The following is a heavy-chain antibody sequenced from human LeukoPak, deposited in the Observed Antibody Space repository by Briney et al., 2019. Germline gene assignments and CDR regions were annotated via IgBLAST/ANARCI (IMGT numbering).Heavy chain of an antibody. V-gene: IGHV1-69-2*01. D-gene: IGHD5-24*01. CDR1: GYTFTDYY. CDR3: ATVGDGYNSSPGDVDY. Sequence: ASVKVSCKVSGYTFTDYYMHWVQQAPGKGLEWMGLVDPEDGETIYAEKFQGRVTKTADTSTDTAYMELSSLRSEDTAVYYCATVGDGYNSSPGDVDYWGQGTLVTVSS. CDR2: VDPEDGET. J-gene: IGHJ4*02.